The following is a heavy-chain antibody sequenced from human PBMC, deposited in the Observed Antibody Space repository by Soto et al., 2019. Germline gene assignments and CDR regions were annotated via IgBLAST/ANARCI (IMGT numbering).Heavy chain of an antibody. CDR3: ARDRCSSTSCYTLYYYYYGMDV. D-gene: IGHD2-2*02. J-gene: IGHJ6*02. Sequence: ASVKVSCKASGYTFTSYYMHWVRQAPGQGLEWTGIINPSGGSTSYAQKFQGRVTMTRDTSTSTVYMELSSLRSEDTAVYYCARDRCSSTSCYTLYYYYYGMDVWGQGTTVTVSS. CDR2: INPSGGST. CDR1: GYTFTSYY. V-gene: IGHV1-46*01.